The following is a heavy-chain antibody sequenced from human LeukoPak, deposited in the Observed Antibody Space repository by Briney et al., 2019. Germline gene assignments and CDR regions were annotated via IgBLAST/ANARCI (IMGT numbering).Heavy chain of an antibody. J-gene: IGHJ4*02. CDR2: MSYDGINR. CDR1: GFTFSSYA. CDR3: ARGILVGATTSSTRYFDY. Sequence: SGGSLRLSCAASGFTFSSYAMHWVRQAPGKGLEWVAVMSYDGINRYYADSVKGRFTISRDNSKNTLYLQMNSLRVEDTAVYFCARGILVGATTSSTRYFDYWGQGTLVTVSS. V-gene: IGHV3-30-3*01. D-gene: IGHD1-26*01.